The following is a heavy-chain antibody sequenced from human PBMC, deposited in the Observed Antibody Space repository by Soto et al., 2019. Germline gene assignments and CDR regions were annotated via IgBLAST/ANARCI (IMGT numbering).Heavy chain of an antibody. CDR3: AREDASSSCPFDY. CDR1: GFTFSSYE. V-gene: IGHV3-48*03. D-gene: IGHD6-13*01. CDR2: ISSSGSTI. J-gene: IGHJ4*02. Sequence: HPGGSLRLSCAASGFTFSSYEMNWVRQAPGKGLEWVSYISSSGSTIYYADSVKGRFTISRDNAKNSLYLQMNSLRAEDTAVYYCAREDASSSCPFDYWGQGTLVTVSS.